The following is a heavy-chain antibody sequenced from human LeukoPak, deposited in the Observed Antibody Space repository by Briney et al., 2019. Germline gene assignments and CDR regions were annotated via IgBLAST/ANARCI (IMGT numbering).Heavy chain of an antibody. CDR2: IRGSGDST. D-gene: IGHD5-12*01. CDR1: GFTFSGYA. CDR3: AKGLGLVSWYRGIDY. Sequence: GGSLRLSCAASGFTFSGYAMNWVRQAPGKGLEWVSAIRGSGDSTYYADSVKGRFTISRDNSKNTLYLQMNSLRADDTAVYYCAKGLGLVSWYRGIDYWGQGTLVTVSS. V-gene: IGHV3-23*01. J-gene: IGHJ4*02.